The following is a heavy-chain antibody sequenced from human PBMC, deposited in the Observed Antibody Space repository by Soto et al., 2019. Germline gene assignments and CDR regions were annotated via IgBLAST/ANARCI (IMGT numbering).Heavy chain of an antibody. CDR1: GGAFNGYY. D-gene: IGHD3-10*01. CDR2: INPSGSV. J-gene: IGHJ4*02. Sequence: QVHLQQWGAGLLKPSQTLSLSCVVDGGAFNGYYWTWIRQPPGKGLEWIGEINPSGSVDYNPSLKRRVAISIETAKKQFSLTLTSVTAADTDVYYCARAGAALVRGSIGGFDYWGQGSLVTVSS. CDR3: ARAGAALVRGSIGGFDY. V-gene: IGHV4-34*02.